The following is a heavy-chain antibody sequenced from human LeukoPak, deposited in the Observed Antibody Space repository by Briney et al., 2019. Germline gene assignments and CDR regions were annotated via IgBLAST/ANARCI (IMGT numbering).Heavy chain of an antibody. Sequence: GGSLRLPCAASGFTFSSYAMHWVRQAPGKGLEWVVVISYDGSNKYYADSVKGRFTISRDNSKNTLYLQMNSLRAEDTAVYYCAREKVYSSSWYISYFDYWGQGTLVTVSS. CDR1: GFTFSSYA. CDR2: ISYDGSNK. D-gene: IGHD6-13*01. J-gene: IGHJ4*02. V-gene: IGHV3-30-3*01. CDR3: AREKVYSSSWYISYFDY.